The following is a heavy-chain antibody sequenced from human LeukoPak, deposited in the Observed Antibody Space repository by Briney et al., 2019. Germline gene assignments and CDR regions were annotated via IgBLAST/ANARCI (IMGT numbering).Heavy chain of an antibody. CDR1: GVSISSYY. J-gene: IGHJ4*02. CDR3: ARLAAISGSNYPDD. Sequence: SETLSLTCTVSGVSISSYYWSWIRQPPGKGLEWIGYIFYSGNTIYNPSLRSRVTISADTSKNHFSLRLRSVTAADTAVYYCARLAAISGSNYPDDWGQGTLVTVSS. CDR2: IFYSGNT. D-gene: IGHD1-26*01. V-gene: IGHV4-59*08.